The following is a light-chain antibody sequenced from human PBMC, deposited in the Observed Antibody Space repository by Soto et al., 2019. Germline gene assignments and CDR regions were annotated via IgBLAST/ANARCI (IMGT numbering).Light chain of an antibody. Sequence: QAVVTQEPSLTVSPGGTVTLTCGSSTGAVTSGHYPYWFQQKPGQAPRTLIYDTSNKHSWTPARFSGSLLGGKAALTLSGAQPEDEAEYYCLLSYSGDRGISYVFGTGTKVTVL. V-gene: IGLV7-46*01. CDR1: TGAVTSGHY. CDR2: DTS. CDR3: LLSYSGDRGISYV. J-gene: IGLJ1*01.